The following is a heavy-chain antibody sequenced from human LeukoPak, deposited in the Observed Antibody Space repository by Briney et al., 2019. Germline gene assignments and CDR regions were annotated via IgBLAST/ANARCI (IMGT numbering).Heavy chain of an antibody. CDR2: ISWNSGSI. CDR3: ARDKYIRRDGYNFPDY. J-gene: IGHJ4*02. D-gene: IGHD5-24*01. CDR1: GFTFDDYA. V-gene: IGHV3-9*01. Sequence: GRSLRLSCAASGFTFDDYAMHWVRQAPGKGLEWVSGISWNSGSIGYADSVKGRFTISRDNAKNSLYLQMNSLRAEDTAVYYCARDKYIRRDGYNFPDYWGQGTLVTVSS.